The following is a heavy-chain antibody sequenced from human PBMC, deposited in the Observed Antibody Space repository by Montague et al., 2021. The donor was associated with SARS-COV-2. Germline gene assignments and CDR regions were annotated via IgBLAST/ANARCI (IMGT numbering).Heavy chain of an antibody. V-gene: IGHV4-30-2*04. CDR2: HSGST. J-gene: IGHJ4*02. CDR3: ARDVRYYDFWSGRAQTRPYY. D-gene: IGHD3-3*01. Sequence: HSGSTYYNPSLKSRVTISVDTSKNQFSLKLSSVTASDTAVYYCARDVRYYDFWSGRAQTRPYYWGKGNLVNV.